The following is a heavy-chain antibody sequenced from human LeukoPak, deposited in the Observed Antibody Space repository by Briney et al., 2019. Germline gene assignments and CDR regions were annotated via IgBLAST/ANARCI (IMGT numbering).Heavy chain of an antibody. CDR3: ARGSSSGDY. J-gene: IGHJ4*02. Sequence: SETLSLTCTVSGGSISSYYWSWVRQPPGKGLEWIGYIYYSGSTNYNPSLKSRVTISVDTSKNQFSLKLNSVPAADTAVYYCARGSSSGDYWGQGTLVTVSS. CDR1: GGSISSYY. CDR2: IYYSGST. D-gene: IGHD6-13*01. V-gene: IGHV4-59*01.